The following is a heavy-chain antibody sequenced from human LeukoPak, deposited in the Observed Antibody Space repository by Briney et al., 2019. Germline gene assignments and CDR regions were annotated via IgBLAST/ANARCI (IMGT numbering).Heavy chain of an antibody. J-gene: IGHJ4*02. D-gene: IGHD4-11*01. Sequence: GNSLRLSCAASGFTFNNYAMTWVRQAPGKGLEWVSVVSGSGDNTNYADSVKGRFTISRDNSKNTLFLQMNSLRTEDTAVYFCARWGNDYSQFDSWGQGTLVTVS. V-gene: IGHV3-23*01. CDR2: VSGSGDNT. CDR3: ARWGNDYSQFDS. CDR1: GFTFNNYA.